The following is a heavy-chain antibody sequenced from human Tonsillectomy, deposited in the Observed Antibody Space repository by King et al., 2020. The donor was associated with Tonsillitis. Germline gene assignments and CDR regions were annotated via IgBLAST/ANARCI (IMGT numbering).Heavy chain of an antibody. CDR1: GFSFSSYG. D-gene: IGHD3-22*01. CDR2: ISYDGSNK. CDR3: AKDLLLSYYYDPGAGGFDY. J-gene: IGHJ4*02. V-gene: IGHV3-30*18. Sequence: VQLVESGGGVVQPGRSLRLSCAASGFSFSSYGMHWVRQAPGKGLEWVAVISYDGSNKYYADSVKGRFTISRDNSKNTVYLQMNSLRAEDSAVFYCAKDLLLSYYYDPGAGGFDYWGQGTLVTVSS.